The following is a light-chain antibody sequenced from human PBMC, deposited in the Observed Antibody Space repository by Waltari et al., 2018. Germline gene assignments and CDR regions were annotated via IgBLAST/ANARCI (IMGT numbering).Light chain of an antibody. CDR2: AAS. CDR3: QQRKSYPRT. CDR1: QDISDT. V-gene: IGKV1-17*01. J-gene: IGKJ1*01. Sequence: DIQMTQSPSSLSASVGDKVTITCRASQDISDTLAWYQQKPGKAPKVLIYAASNLQSGVPSRFRGSGSGTDFTLTINSLQPEDFAVYFCQQRKSYPRTFGQWTKVEIK.